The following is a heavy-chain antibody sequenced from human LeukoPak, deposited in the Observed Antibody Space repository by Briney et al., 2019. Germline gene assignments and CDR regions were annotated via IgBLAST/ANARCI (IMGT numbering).Heavy chain of an antibody. J-gene: IGHJ4*02. D-gene: IGHD6-13*01. CDR2: ISGSGGST. CDR3: AKDPVEYSSSWSYYFDY. CDR1: GFTFSSYA. V-gene: IGHV3-23*01. Sequence: GGSLRLSCAASGFTFSSYAMSWVRQAPGKGLEWVSAISGSGGSTYYADSVKGRFTISRDNSKNTLYLQMNSLRAEDTAVYYCAKDPVEYSSSWSYYFDYWGQGTLVTVSS.